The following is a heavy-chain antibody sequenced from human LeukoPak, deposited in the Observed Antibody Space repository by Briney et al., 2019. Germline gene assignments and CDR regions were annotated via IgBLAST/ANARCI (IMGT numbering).Heavy chain of an antibody. CDR2: ISGSGGST. D-gene: IGHD3-10*01. V-gene: IGHV3-23*01. CDR3: AKRPVLLWFGEFDY. Sequence: GGSLRLSCAASGFTFSSYAMSWVRQAPGKGLEWVSAISGSGGSTYYADSVKGRFTISRDNSKNALYLQMNSLRAEDTAVYYCAKRPVLLWFGEFDYWGQGTLVTVSS. CDR1: GFTFSSYA. J-gene: IGHJ4*02.